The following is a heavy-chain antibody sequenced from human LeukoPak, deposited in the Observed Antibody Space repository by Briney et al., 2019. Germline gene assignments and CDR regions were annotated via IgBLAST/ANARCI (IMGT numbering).Heavy chain of an antibody. J-gene: IGHJ4*02. CDR2: ISSNGGST. D-gene: IGHD6-19*01. V-gene: IGHV3-64D*09. Sequence: GGSLRLSCSASGFTFSSYAMHWVRQAPGKGLEYVSAISSNGGSTYYADSVKGRFTISRDNSKNTLYLQMSSLRAEDTAVYYCASVASGWPIDDSGQGTLVTVSS. CDR3: ASVASGWPIDD. CDR1: GFTFSSYA.